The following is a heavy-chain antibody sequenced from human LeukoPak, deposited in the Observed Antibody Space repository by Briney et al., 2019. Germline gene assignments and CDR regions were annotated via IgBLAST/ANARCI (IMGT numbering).Heavy chain of an antibody. CDR2: ISAYNGNT. V-gene: IGHV1-18*01. CDR1: GYTFTSYG. CDR3: ARDILALEGDYLFDY. Sequence: ASVKVSCKASGYTFTSYGISWVRQAPGQGLEWMGWISAYNGNTNYAQKLQGRVTMTTDTSTSTAYMELSSLRSEDTAVYYCARDILALEGDYLFDYWGQGTLVTVSS. J-gene: IGHJ4*02. D-gene: IGHD4-17*01.